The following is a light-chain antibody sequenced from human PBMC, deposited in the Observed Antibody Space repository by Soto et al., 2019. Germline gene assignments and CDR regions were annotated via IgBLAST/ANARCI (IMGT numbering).Light chain of an antibody. CDR1: QSVSSY. J-gene: IGKJ2*01. CDR2: DAS. CDR3: LQPSNSTPYT. Sequence: EIVLTQSPATLSLSPGERATLSCRASQSVSSYLAWYQQKPGQAPRLLIYDASNRATGIPARFSGSGSGTDFNLTISSLQTSHFAAYPCLQPSNSTPYTFGQGTKLEIK. V-gene: IGKV3-11*01.